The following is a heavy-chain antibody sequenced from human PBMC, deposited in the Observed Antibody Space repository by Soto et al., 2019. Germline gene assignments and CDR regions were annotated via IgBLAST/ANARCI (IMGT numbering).Heavy chain of an antibody. D-gene: IGHD3-16*01. CDR1: GDSIGSGNKY. V-gene: IGHV4-30-4*02. J-gene: IGHJ6*02. Sequence: SETLSLTCTVSGDSIGSGNKYWSWIRHAPGKGLEWIGYIFSSGTTYYNPSLKSRLTMSLDTSQNQFSLKLNSVTAADTAVYFCARVPSPFDFYYAMDVWGQATTVTVSS. CDR2: IFSSGTT. CDR3: ARVPSPFDFYYAMDV.